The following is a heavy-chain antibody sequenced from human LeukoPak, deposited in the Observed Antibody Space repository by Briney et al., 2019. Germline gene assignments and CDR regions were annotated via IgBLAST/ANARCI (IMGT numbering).Heavy chain of an antibody. V-gene: IGHV1-69*01. CDR2: IIPIFGTA. CDR1: GGTFSSYA. D-gene: IGHD2-2*01. J-gene: IGHJ3*02. CDR3: ARGEIVPAASHAFDI. Sequence: SVQVSCKASGGTFSSYAISWVRQAPGQGLEWMGGIIPIFGTANYAQKFQGRVTITADESTSTAYMELSSLRSEDTAVYYCARGEIVPAASHAFDIRGQGTMVTVSS.